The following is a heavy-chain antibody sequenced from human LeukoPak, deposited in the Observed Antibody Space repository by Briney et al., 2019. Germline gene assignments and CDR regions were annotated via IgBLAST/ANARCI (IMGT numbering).Heavy chain of an antibody. V-gene: IGHV3-30*04. CDR1: GFTFSSYA. CDR2: ISYDGSNK. Sequence: AGGSLRLSCAASGFTFSSYAMHWVRQDPGKGLEWVAVISYDGSNKYYADSVKGRFTLSRDNSKNSLYLQMNSLRAEDTAVYYCAELGITMIGGVWGKGTTVTISS. J-gene: IGHJ6*04. CDR3: AELGITMIGGV. D-gene: IGHD3-10*02.